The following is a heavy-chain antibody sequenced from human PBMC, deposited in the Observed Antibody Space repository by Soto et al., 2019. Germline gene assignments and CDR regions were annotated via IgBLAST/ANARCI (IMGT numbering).Heavy chain of an antibody. Sequence: NPSETLSLTCGVSGGSVTSDSWWSWVRQPPGKGLEWIGEIQHSGDDNYNPSLKSRVTLSLDKSKNQFSLELTSVTAADTAVYFCARVEFGTFGAYWGQGTPVTVSS. J-gene: IGHJ4*02. V-gene: IGHV4-4*02. D-gene: IGHD3-10*01. CDR3: ARVEFGTFGAY. CDR1: GGSVTSDSW. CDR2: IQHSGDD.